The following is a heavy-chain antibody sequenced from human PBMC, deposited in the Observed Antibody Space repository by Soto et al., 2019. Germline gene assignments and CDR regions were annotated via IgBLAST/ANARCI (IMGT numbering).Heavy chain of an antibody. CDR2: ISESGHHT. D-gene: IGHD2-15*01. J-gene: IGHJ2*01. V-gene: IGHV3-23*01. CDR3: AKTDGCGGGSCYTGTYYYFYV. Sequence: GGSLRLSCAASGFTSSTYALNWVRQAPGKGLEWVSTISESGHHTYYADSLKGRFTISRDKSKNTLSLQMNSLTAEDTAVYYCAKTDGCGGGSCYTGTYYYFYVWGRGTLVTVFS. CDR1: GFTSSTYA.